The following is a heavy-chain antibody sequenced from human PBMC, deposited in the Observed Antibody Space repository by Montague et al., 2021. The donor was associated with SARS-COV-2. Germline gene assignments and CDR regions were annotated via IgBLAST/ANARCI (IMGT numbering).Heavy chain of an antibody. CDR3: ARARQDVVVPTLGIGAYYYYYMDV. J-gene: IGHJ6*03. CDR2: INHSGST. D-gene: IGHD2-2*01. Sequence: SETLSLTCAVYGGSFSGYYWSWIRQPPGKGLEWIEEINHSGSTNYNPSLKSRVTISVDTSKNQFSPKLSSVTAADTAVYYCARARQDVVVPTLGIGAYYYYYMDVWGKGTTVTVSS. CDR1: GGSFSGYY. V-gene: IGHV4-34*01.